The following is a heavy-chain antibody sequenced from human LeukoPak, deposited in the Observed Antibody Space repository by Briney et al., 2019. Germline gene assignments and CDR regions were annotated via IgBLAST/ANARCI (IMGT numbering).Heavy chain of an antibody. J-gene: IGHJ4*02. CDR3: ASSTWGYDILTGCSSYFDY. D-gene: IGHD3-9*01. Sequence: SETLSLTCTVSGGSISSGSHYWRWIRQPAGKGLEWIGRIYTSGGTNYNPSFKSRVTISVDMSKNQFSLKLSSVTAADAAVYFCASSTWGYDILTGCSSYFDYWGQGTLVTVSS. CDR2: IYTSGGT. V-gene: IGHV4-61*02. CDR1: GGSISSGSHY.